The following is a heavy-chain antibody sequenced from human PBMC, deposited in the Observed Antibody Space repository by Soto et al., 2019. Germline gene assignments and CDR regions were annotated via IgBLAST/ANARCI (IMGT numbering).Heavy chain of an antibody. D-gene: IGHD3-22*01. Sequence: GGSLRLSCAASGFTVSSNYMSWVRQAPGKGLEWVSVIYSGGSTYYADSVKGRFTIYRDNSKNTLYLQMNSLRAEDTAVYYCARDGDSSGYYLNYFDYWGQGTLVTVSP. J-gene: IGHJ4*02. V-gene: IGHV3-53*01. CDR1: GFTVSSNY. CDR2: IYSGGST. CDR3: ARDGDSSGYYLNYFDY.